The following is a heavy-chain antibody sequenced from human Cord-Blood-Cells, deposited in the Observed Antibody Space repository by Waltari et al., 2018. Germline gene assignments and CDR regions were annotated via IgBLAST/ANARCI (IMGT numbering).Heavy chain of an antibody. CDR3: ARDYYGSGSYLYYYYGMDV. CDR2: IWYDGSNK. CDR1: GFTFSSYG. D-gene: IGHD3-10*01. V-gene: IGHV3-33*01. Sequence: QVQLVESGGGVVQPGRSLRLSCAASGFTFSSYGMHWVRQAPGKGLEWVAVIWYDGSNKYYADSVKGRFTISRDNSKNTLYLQMNSLRAEDTAVYYCARDYYGSGSYLYYYYGMDVWGQGTTVTVSS. J-gene: IGHJ6*02.